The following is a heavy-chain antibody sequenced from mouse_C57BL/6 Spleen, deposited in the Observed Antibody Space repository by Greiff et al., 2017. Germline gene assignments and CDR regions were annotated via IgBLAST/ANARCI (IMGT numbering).Heavy chain of an antibody. Sequence: QVQLQQPGAELVMPGASVKLSCKASGYTFTSYWMHWVKQRPGQGLEWIGEIDPSDSYTNYNQKFKGKSTLTVDKSSSTAYMQLSSLTSEDSAVYYCAALYDDYLDYWGQGTSVTVSS. D-gene: IGHD2-3*01. V-gene: IGHV1-69*01. CDR1: GYTFTSYW. CDR3: AALYDDYLDY. J-gene: IGHJ4*01. CDR2: IDPSDSYT.